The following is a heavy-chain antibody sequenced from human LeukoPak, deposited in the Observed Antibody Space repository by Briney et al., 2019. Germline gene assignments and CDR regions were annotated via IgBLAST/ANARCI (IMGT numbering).Heavy chain of an antibody. CDR1: GYSLTTFA. V-gene: IGHV7-4-1*02. D-gene: IGHD5-18*01. Sequence: GASVKVSCKASGYSLTTFAMNWVRQAPGQGLEWMGWINTNTGNPTYAQDFTGRFVFSLDTSVTTTFLEISSLKAEDTAIYYCARSSWIQQSSDFWGQGTLVTVSS. CDR3: ARSSWIQQSSDF. J-gene: IGHJ4*02. CDR2: INTNTGNP.